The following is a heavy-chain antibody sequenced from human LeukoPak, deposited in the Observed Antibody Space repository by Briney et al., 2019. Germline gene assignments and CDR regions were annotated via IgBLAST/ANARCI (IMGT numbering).Heavy chain of an antibody. CDR1: GFTFGSNA. CDR2: ISDRGSSA. CDR3: ATNPYFDY. V-gene: IGHV3-23*01. J-gene: IGHJ4*02. D-gene: IGHD1-14*01. Sequence: PGGSLRLSCIASGFTFGSNAMSWVRQAPGKELEWVSAISDRGSSAYYADSVKGRFAISRDNSESTLYLQMNSLRAEDTAVYYCATNPYFDYWGQGTLVTVSS.